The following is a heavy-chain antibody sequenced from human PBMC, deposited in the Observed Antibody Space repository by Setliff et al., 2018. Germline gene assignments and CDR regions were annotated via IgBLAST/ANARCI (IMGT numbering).Heavy chain of an antibody. V-gene: IGHV4-39*01. J-gene: IGHJ4*02. CDR3: ARVGVTSGWAY. CDR1: GGYIGGTSYY. CDR2: IHFRGTT. D-gene: IGHD6-19*01. Sequence: SETLSLTCIVSGGYIGGTSYYWGWIRQPPGKGLEWIGSIHFRGTTYYNPSLNSQVTISVDTSKNQFSLNLNSVTAADTAVYYCARVGVTSGWAYWDLGTLVTVSS.